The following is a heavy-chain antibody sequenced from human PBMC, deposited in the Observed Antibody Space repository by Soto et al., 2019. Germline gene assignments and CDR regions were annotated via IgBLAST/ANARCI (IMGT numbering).Heavy chain of an antibody. J-gene: IGHJ6*02. V-gene: IGHV1-18*01. CDR3: ARDGVDIVATIPKIGTNYYYYGMDV. CDR1: GYTFTSYG. CDR2: ISAYNGNT. Sequence: ASVKVSCKASGYTFTSYGISWGRQAPGQGLEWMGWISAYNGNTNYAQKLQGRVTMTTDTSTSTAYMELRSLRSDDTAVYYCARDGVDIVATIPKIGTNYYYYGMDVWGQGTTVTVSS. D-gene: IGHD5-12*01.